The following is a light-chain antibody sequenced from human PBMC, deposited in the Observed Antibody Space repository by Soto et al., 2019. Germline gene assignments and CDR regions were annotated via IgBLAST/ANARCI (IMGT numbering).Light chain of an antibody. V-gene: IGLV1-40*01. CDR1: SSNIGAGYD. J-gene: IGLJ1*01. Sequence: QSVLTQPPSVSGAPGQRVTISCTGSSSNIGAGYDVHWYQQLPRTAPKLMIYEVSNRPSGVSNRFSGSKSGNTASLTISGLQAEDETDYYCFSYTSSGTYVFGTGTKVTVL. CDR3: FSYTSSGTYV. CDR2: EVS.